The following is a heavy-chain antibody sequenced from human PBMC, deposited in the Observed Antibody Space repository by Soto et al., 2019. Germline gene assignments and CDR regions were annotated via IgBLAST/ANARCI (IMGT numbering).Heavy chain of an antibody. CDR2: ISYDGSNK. D-gene: IGHD5-18*01. V-gene: IGHV3-30-3*01. CDR3: AREATVDTAMVNWFDP. Sequence: QVQLVESGGGVVQPGRSLRLSCAASGFTFSSYAMHWVRQAPGKGLEWVAVISYDGSNKYYADSVKGRFTISRDNSKNTLDLQMNSLRAEDTAVYYCAREATVDTAMVNWFDPWGQGTLVTVSS. CDR1: GFTFSSYA. J-gene: IGHJ5*02.